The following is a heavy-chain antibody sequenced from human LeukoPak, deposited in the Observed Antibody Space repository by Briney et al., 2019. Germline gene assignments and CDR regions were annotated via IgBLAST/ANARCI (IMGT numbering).Heavy chain of an antibody. J-gene: IGHJ4*02. CDR3: ARTIREQWLTIDY. CDR1: GFTFSNYW. V-gene: IGHV3-7*04. D-gene: IGHD6-19*01. CDR2: IKQDGSAK. Sequence: GGSLRLSCAASGFTFSNYWMNWVRQAPGKGLEWVANIKQDGSAKCYVDSVKGRFTISRDNAKNSLYLQMNSLGAEDTAVYYCARTIREQWLTIDYWGQGTLVTFSS.